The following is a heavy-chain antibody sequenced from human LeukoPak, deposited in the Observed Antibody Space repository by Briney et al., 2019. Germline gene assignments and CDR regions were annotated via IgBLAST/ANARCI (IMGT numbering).Heavy chain of an antibody. CDR3: AKDQPRDIVVVPAATSLDY. V-gene: IGHV3-23*01. CDR2: ISGSGGST. CDR1: GFTFSSYA. D-gene: IGHD2-2*01. Sequence: PGGSLRLSCAASGFTFSSYAMSWVRQAPGKGLEWVSAISGSGGSTYYADSVKGRFTISRDNSKNTLYLQMNSLRAEDTAVYYCAKDQPRDIVVVPAATSLDYWGQGTLVTVSS. J-gene: IGHJ4*02.